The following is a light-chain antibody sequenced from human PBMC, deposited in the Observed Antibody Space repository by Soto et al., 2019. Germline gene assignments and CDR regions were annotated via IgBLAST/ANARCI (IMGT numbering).Light chain of an antibody. CDR3: GADHGSGSNFVYV. CDR2: VGSVGIVG. J-gene: IGLJ1*01. CDR1: SGYSNYK. V-gene: IGLV9-49*01. Sequence: QPVLTQPPSASASLGASVTLTCTLSSGYSNYKVDWYQQRPGMGPRFVMRVGSVGIVGSKGDGIPDRFSVLGSGLNRYLTIKNIQEEDESDYHCGADHGSGSNFVYVFGTGTKLTVL.